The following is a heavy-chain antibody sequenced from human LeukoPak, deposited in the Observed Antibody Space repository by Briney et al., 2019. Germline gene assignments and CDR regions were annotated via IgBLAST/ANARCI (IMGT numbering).Heavy chain of an antibody. CDR3: ARETVAGTFDY. Sequence: GGSLRLSCAASGFTFSDYYISWIRQAPGKGLEWVSDISPSGDIISYADSVKGRFIVSRDYAKESLHLQMNSLRVEDSAVYYCARETVAGTFDYWGQGTQVTVSS. CDR2: ISPSGDII. V-gene: IGHV3-11*01. J-gene: IGHJ4*02. CDR1: GFTFSDYY. D-gene: IGHD6-19*01.